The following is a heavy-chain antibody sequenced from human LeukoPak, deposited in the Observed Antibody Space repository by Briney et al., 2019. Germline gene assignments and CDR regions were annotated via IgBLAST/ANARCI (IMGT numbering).Heavy chain of an antibody. D-gene: IGHD6-13*01. V-gene: IGHV1-69*13. CDR1: GGTFSSYA. J-gene: IGHJ4*02. CDR2: IIPIFGTA. CDR3: ARDSVMYSSSRGFDY. Sequence: ASVKVSCKASGGTFSSYAISWVRQAPGQGLEWMGGIIPIFGTANYAQKFQGRVTITADESTSTAYMELSSLRSEDTAVYYCARDSVMYSSSRGFDYRGQGTLVTVSS.